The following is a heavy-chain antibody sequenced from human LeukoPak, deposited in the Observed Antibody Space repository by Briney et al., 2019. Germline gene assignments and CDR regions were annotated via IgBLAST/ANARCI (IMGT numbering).Heavy chain of an antibody. CDR1: GFTFSSYA. CDR2: ISGSGDNT. D-gene: IGHD3-22*01. V-gene: IGHV3-23*01. CDR3: AKGSYYDSSGSFYFDY. Sequence: GGSLRLSCAASGFTFSSYAMSWVRQAPGKGLEWVSGISGSGDNTYYADSVKGRFTISRDNSKNTRYVQVNSLGTEDTAAYYCAKGSYYDSSGSFYFDYWGQGTLVTASS. J-gene: IGHJ4*02.